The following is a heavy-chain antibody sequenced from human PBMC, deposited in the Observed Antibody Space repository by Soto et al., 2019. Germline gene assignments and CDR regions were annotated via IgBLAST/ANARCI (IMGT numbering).Heavy chain of an antibody. CDR1: GGSISSGGYY. V-gene: IGHV4-31*03. D-gene: IGHD3-10*01. Sequence: PSETLSLTCTVSGGSISSGGYYWSWIRQHPGKGLEWIRYIYYSGSTYYNPSLKSRVTISVDTSKNQFSLKLSSVTAADTAVYYCARDHLSGSGSYPFHYYYYGMDVWGQGTTVTVSS. J-gene: IGHJ6*02. CDR3: ARDHLSGSGSYPFHYYYYGMDV. CDR2: IYYSGST.